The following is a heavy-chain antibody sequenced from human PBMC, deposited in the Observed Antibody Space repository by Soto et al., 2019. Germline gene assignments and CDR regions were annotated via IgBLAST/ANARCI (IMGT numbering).Heavy chain of an antibody. D-gene: IGHD2-21*01. CDR3: ARPGNDKRNSGPVFDF. Sequence: PGEPLRVSWKGSGYSFTSYWIAWVRQMPGKGLEWMGIIYPGDSDTRYSPSFQGQVTISVDKSISTAYLPWSSLTASDTAMYYCARPGNDKRNSGPVFDFWGNGTLAPVS. V-gene: IGHV5-51*01. J-gene: IGHJ3*01. CDR2: IYPGDSDT. CDR1: GYSFTSYW.